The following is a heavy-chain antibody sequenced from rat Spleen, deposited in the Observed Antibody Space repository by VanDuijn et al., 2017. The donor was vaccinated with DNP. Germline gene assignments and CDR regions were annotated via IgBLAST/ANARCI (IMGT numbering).Heavy chain of an antibody. V-gene: IGHV5-17*01. J-gene: IGHJ4*01. D-gene: IGHD1-2*01. CDR3: TRHDYYSSPYYAMDA. CDR1: GFTFSDYA. Sequence: EVELVESGGGLVQPGRSLKLSCAASGFTFSDYALAWVRQAPKKGLEWVATISYDGISTYYRDSVKGRFTISRDNAESTLYLQMDSLRSEDTATYYCTRHDYYSSPYYAMDAWGQGTSVTVSS. CDR2: ISYDGIST.